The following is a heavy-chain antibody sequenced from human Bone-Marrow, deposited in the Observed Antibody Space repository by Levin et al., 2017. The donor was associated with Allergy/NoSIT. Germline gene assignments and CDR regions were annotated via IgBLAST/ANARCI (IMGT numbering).Heavy chain of an antibody. CDR2: INHWGNT. CDR3: ARGKVDWLTSTAEYFQH. Sequence: SETLSLTCAVYGASFRNYYWNWIRQPPGKGLEWIGEINHWGNTNYNPSLKSRVTVSIDTFKNQFSLKVTSVIAADTAVYYCARGKVDWLTSTAEYFQHWGQGTPVTVSS. D-gene: IGHD3-9*01. V-gene: IGHV4-34*01. J-gene: IGHJ1*01. CDR1: GASFRNYY.